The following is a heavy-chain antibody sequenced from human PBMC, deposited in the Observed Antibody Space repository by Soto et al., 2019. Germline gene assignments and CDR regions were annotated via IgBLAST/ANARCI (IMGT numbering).Heavy chain of an antibody. CDR2: ISGSGGST. V-gene: IGHV3-23*01. CDR1: GFTFSSYA. J-gene: IGHJ4*02. D-gene: IGHD2-2*01. CDR3: AKGPDQLPSRVPNDY. Sequence: GESLKISCAASGFTFSSYAMSWVRQAPGKGLEWVSAISGSGGSTYYADSVKGRFTISRDNSKNTLYLQMNSLRAEDTAVYYCAKGPDQLPSRVPNDYWGQGTLVTVSS.